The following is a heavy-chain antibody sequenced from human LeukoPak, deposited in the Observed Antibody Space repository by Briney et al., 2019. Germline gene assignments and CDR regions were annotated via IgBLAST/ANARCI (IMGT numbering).Heavy chain of an antibody. Sequence: ASETLSLTCTVSGGSISSYYWSWIRQPPGKGLEWIGYIYYSGSTNYNPSLKSRVTISVDTSKNQFSLKLGSVTAADPAVYYCARALVVPAAMVNWFDPWGQGTLVTVSS. CDR2: IYYSGST. CDR3: ARALVVPAAMVNWFDP. J-gene: IGHJ5*02. D-gene: IGHD2-2*01. V-gene: IGHV4-59*01. CDR1: GGSISSYY.